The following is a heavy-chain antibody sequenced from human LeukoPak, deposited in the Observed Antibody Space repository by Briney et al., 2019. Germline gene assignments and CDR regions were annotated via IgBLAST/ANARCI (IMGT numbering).Heavy chain of an antibody. Sequence: PSQTLSLTCTVSGGFISSGSHYWSWIRQPAGKGLEWIGRIYTSGSTNYNPSLKSRVTISVDTSKNQFSLKLSSVTAADTAVYYCARDRLSTIEYSSSKGCFDIWGQGTMVTVSS. CDR2: IYTSGST. CDR3: ARDRLSTIEYSSSKGCFDI. CDR1: GGFISSGSHY. D-gene: IGHD6-6*01. V-gene: IGHV4-61*02. J-gene: IGHJ3*02.